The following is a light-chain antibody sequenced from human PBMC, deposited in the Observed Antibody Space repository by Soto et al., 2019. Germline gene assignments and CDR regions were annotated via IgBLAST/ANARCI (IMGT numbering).Light chain of an antibody. CDR3: QQYGSSSLFT. CDR1: QRVSSTY. CDR2: GAT. J-gene: IGKJ3*01. V-gene: IGKV3-20*01. Sequence: EIVLTQSPGTLSLSPGERATLSCRASQRVSSTYLAWYQQKPGQAPRLLFYGATSRAPGIPDRFSGSGSGTDFTLTISGLEPEDAAVYYCQQYGSSSLFTVGPGTKVDIK.